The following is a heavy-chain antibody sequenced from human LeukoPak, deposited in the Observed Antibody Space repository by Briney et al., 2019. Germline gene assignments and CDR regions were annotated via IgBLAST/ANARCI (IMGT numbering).Heavy chain of an antibody. Sequence: PSETLSLTCAVYGGSFSGYYWSWIRQPPGKGLEWIGYIYYSGSTNYNPSLKSRVTISVDTSKNQFSLKLSSVTAADTAVYYCARDRGYYDSSFDPWGQGTLVTVSS. CDR1: GGSFSGYY. J-gene: IGHJ5*02. CDR3: ARDRGYYDSSFDP. CDR2: IYYSGST. D-gene: IGHD3-22*01. V-gene: IGHV4-59*01.